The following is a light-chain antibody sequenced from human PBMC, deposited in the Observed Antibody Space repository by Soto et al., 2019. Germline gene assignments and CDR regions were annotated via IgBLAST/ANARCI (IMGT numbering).Light chain of an antibody. CDR2: SVS. V-gene: IGLV2-11*01. J-gene: IGLJ1*01. CDR3: CSYAGSYTYV. CDR1: SSDVGGHNY. Sequence: QSDLTQPRSVSGSPGQSVTISCTGTSSDVGGHNYVSWYQQYPGKAPKLLLSSVSKRPSGVPDRFSGSKSGNTASLTISGLQAEDEADYYCCSYAGSYTYVFGTGTKVTVL.